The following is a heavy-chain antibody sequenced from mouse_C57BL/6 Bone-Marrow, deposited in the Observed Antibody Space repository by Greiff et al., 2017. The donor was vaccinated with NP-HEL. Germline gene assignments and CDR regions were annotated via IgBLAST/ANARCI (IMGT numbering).Heavy chain of an antibody. CDR2: IDPSASYT. Sequence: QVQLQQPGAELVMPGASVKLSCKASGYTFTSYWMHWVKQRPGQGLEWIGEIDPSASYTNYNQKFKGKSTLTVDKSSSTAYMQLSSLTSEDSAVYYCARSAYYSNWFFDYWGQGTTLTVSS. D-gene: IGHD2-5*01. CDR3: ARSAYYSNWFFDY. CDR1: GYTFTSYW. V-gene: IGHV1-69*01. J-gene: IGHJ2*01.